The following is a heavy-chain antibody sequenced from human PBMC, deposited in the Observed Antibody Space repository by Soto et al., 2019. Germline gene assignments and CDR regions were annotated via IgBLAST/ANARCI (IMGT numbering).Heavy chain of an antibody. V-gene: IGHV3-21*01. CDR3: ARARTRGYSYGPYYDY. D-gene: IGHD5-18*01. CDR2: ISSSSSYI. J-gene: IGHJ4*02. CDR1: GFTFSSYS. Sequence: EVQLVESGGGLVKPGGSLRLSCAASGFTFSSYSMNWVRQAPGKGLEWVSSISSSSSYIYYADSVKGRFTISRDNSKNTLYLQMNSLRAEDTAVYYCARARTRGYSYGPYYDYWGQGTLVTVSS.